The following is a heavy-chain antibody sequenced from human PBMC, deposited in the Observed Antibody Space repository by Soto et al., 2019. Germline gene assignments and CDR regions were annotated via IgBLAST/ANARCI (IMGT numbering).Heavy chain of an antibody. Sequence: VQLVQSGSEVKKPGSSVKVSCKASGDTSTTYVVSWVRQAPGNGLEWMGGINPMSRTAKYAEKYSGRVTITADEATKTVYVDLTTLRVEDTAVYFCVRGTDGGASCYFAREYWGQGTLVAVSS. V-gene: IGHV1-69*01. D-gene: IGHD2-2*01. CDR3: VRGTDGGASCYFAREY. CDR1: GDTSTTYV. J-gene: IGHJ4*02. CDR2: INPMSRTA.